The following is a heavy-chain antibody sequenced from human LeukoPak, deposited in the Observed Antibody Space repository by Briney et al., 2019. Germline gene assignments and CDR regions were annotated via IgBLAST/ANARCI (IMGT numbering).Heavy chain of an antibody. V-gene: IGHV4-4*02. CDR1: GGSISNTNW. Sequence: PSETLSLTCGVSGGSISNTNWWTWVRQPPGKGLEWIGEVNLQGSTNYNPSLKSRVAISVDKSENQFSLNLSSVTAADTAVYYCARRNLLTGYYYFDYWGQGTLVTVSS. CDR3: ARRNLLTGYYYFDY. CDR2: VNLQGST. J-gene: IGHJ4*02. D-gene: IGHD3-9*01.